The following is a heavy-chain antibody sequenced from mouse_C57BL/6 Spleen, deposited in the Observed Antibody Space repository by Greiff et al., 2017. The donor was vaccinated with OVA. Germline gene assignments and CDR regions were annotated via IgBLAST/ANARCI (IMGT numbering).Heavy chain of an antibody. CDR1: GYTFTSYW. CDR2: IDPNSGGT. Sequence: VQLQQPGAELVKPGASVKLSCKASGYTFTSYWLHWVKQRPGRGLEWIGRIDPNSGGTKYNEKFKSKATLTVDKPSSTAYMQLSSLTSEDSAVYYCAREVITTVVARAMDYWGQGTSVTVSS. D-gene: IGHD1-1*01. J-gene: IGHJ4*01. CDR3: AREVITTVVARAMDY. V-gene: IGHV1-72*01.